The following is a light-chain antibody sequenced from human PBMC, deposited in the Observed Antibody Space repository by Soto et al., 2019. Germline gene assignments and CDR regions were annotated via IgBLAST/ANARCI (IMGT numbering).Light chain of an antibody. CDR1: QDIRNY. CDR3: QQYDDMSQYS. CDR2: DAS. V-gene: IGKV1-33*01. J-gene: IGKJ2*03. Sequence: DIQMTQSPSSLSASVGDRVTITCRATQDIRNYLNWYQQKPGKAPKLLIFDASSLHTGVPSRFNGSGSGTDFTFTISSLQPEDIATYYCQQYDDMSQYSFGQGTKVEIK.